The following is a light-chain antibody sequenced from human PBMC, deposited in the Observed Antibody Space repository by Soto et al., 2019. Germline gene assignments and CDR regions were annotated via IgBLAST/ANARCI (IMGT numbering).Light chain of an antibody. Sequence: QSVLTQPPSLSAAPGQTVTISCSGGSSNIGNNYVSWYQQVAGTTPKLLIYSNNQRPSGVPDRFSGSKSGTSASLAISGLRSEDEADYYCAAWDNSLSVLFGGGTKLTVL. CDR2: SNN. V-gene: IGLV1-47*02. J-gene: IGLJ3*02. CDR3: AAWDNSLSVL. CDR1: SSNIGNNY.